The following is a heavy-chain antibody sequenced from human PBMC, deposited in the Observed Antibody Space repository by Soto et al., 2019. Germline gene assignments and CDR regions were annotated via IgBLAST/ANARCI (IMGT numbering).Heavy chain of an antibody. CDR1: GYTFTSYD. D-gene: IGHD6-6*01. CDR2: MNPNSGNT. V-gene: IGHV1-8*01. J-gene: IGHJ6*02. Sequence: QVQLVQSGAEVKKPGASVKVSCKASGYTFTSYDINWVRQATGQGLEWMGWMNPNSGNTGYAQKFQGRVTMTRNTSISTAYMELSSLRSEDTAAYYCARGYSSSPVGAYYYYYYGMDVWGQGTTVTVSS. CDR3: ARGYSSSPVGAYYYYYYGMDV.